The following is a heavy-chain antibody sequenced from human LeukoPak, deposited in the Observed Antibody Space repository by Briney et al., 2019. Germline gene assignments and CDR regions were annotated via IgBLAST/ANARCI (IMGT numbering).Heavy chain of an antibody. V-gene: IGHV4-59*01. J-gene: IGHJ3*02. CDR2: IYYSGST. CDR3: ARGFDYYDSSAFDAFDI. Sequence: PSETLSLTCTVSGGAISSFYGSWIRQPPGTGLEWIGYIYYSGSTNYNPSLKSRVTISAYTSKHPFSLNLSSLAASATPVYPCARGFDYYDSSAFDAFDIWGQGTMVTVSS. CDR1: GGAISSFY. D-gene: IGHD3-22*01.